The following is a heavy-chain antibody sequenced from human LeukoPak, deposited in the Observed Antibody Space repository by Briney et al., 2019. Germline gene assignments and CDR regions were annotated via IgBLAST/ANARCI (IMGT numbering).Heavy chain of an antibody. CDR1: GGTFISYA. V-gene: IGHV1-69*10. D-gene: IGHD2-2*02. J-gene: IGHJ5*02. CDR2: IIPIFGIA. CDR3: ARDECSSTSCYITRMNNWFDP. Sequence: ASGKVSCKASGGTFISYAISWVGQAPGQGLEWRGGIIPIFGIANYTQKFQGRVTITADKSTSTAYMELSSLRSEDTAVYYCARDECSSTSCYITRMNNWFDPWGQGTLVTVSS.